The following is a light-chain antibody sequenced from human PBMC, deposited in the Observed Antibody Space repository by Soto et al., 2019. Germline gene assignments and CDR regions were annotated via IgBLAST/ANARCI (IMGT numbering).Light chain of an antibody. CDR3: QQYYSTPLT. V-gene: IGKV4-1*01. J-gene: IGKJ3*01. CDR1: QSVLYRSNNKNY. Sequence: DIVMTQSPDSLAVSLGERATINCKSSQSVLYRSNNKNYLAWFQQKPGQPPKMVIYWASTRESGVPDRFSGXGSGXXXXXTIXXXXXEDVAVYYCQQYYSTPLTFGPGTKVDIK. CDR2: WAS.